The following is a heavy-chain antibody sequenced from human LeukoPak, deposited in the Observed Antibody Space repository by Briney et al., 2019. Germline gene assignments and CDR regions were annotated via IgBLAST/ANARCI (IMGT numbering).Heavy chain of an antibody. CDR1: GFTFSSYA. CDR2: ISYDGSNK. V-gene: IGHV3-30*04. J-gene: IGHJ4*02. Sequence: GGSLRLSCAASGFTFSSYAMHWVRQAPGKGLEWVAVISYDGSNKYYADSVKGRFTISRDNSKNTLYLQMNSLRAEDTAVYYCARDTYYYDSSGYYPSGYFDYWGQGTLVTVSS. D-gene: IGHD3-22*01. CDR3: ARDTYYYDSSGYYPSGYFDY.